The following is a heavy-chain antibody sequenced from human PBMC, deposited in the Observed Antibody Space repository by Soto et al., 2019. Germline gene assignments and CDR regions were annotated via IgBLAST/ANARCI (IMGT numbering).Heavy chain of an antibody. J-gene: IGHJ4*02. CDR3: ARDDCSSTSCTWVDY. V-gene: IGHV1-2*02. Sequence: QVQLVQSGAELKKPGASVKVSCRASGYTFTGQLMHWVRQAPGQGLEWMGWINPNSGDTNYAQKFQSRVTMTRDTSISTAYMEVSRLRSDDTAIYYCARDDCSSTSCTWVDYWGQGTLVTVSS. CDR1: GYTFTGQL. CDR2: INPNSGDT. D-gene: IGHD2-2*01.